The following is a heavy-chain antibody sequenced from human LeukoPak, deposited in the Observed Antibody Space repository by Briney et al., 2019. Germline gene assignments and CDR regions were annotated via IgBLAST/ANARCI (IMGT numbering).Heavy chain of an antibody. CDR1: GYSISSGYY. D-gene: IGHD2-15*01. CDR2: IYHSGST. Sequence: TSETLSLTCTVSGYSISSGYYWGWIRQPPGKGLEWIGSIYHSGSTYYNPSLKSRVTISVDTSKNQFSLKLSSVTAADTAVYYCLHYCSGGSCYSDIEYWGQGTLVTVSS. J-gene: IGHJ4*02. CDR3: LHYCSGGSCYSDIEY. V-gene: IGHV4-38-2*02.